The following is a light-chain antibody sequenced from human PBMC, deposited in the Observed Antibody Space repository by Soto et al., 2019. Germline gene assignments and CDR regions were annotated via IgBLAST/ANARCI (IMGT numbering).Light chain of an antibody. Sequence: IQMTQSPSSLSASVGDRVTITCRASQTISIWLAWYQQKTGKAPKLLIYKASTLKSGVPSRFSGSGSGTEFTLTISSLQPDDFATYYCQHYNSYSEAFGQGTKVDIK. CDR2: KAS. V-gene: IGKV1-5*03. CDR1: QTISIW. J-gene: IGKJ1*01. CDR3: QHYNSYSEA.